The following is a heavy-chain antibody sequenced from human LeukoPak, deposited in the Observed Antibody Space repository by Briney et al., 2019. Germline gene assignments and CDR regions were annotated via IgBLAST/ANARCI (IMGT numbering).Heavy chain of an antibody. Sequence: GGSLRLSCVASGFXFSSYAMHWVRQAPGKGLEWVAVISYDGSNKYYVDSEKGRLTISRDNSKNTLYLQMNSLRAEDTAVYYCAKTAPYDILTGYLDYWGQGTLVTVSS. CDR2: ISYDGSNK. CDR3: AKTAPYDILTGYLDY. V-gene: IGHV3-30*18. CDR1: GFXFSSYA. D-gene: IGHD3-9*01. J-gene: IGHJ4*02.